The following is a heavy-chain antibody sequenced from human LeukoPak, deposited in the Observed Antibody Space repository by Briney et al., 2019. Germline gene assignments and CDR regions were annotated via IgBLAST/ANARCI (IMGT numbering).Heavy chain of an antibody. CDR3: ARADYDTSAYYYTFDY. CDR1: GGSINGYY. J-gene: IGHJ4*02. Sequence: SETLSLTCTVSGGSINGYYWSWIRRPPEKGLEWIGYIYYRGSTNYNPSLKSRVTISVDTSKNQFSLKLSSVTAADTAVYYCARADYDTSAYYYTFDYWGQGTLVTVSS. CDR2: IYYRGST. V-gene: IGHV4-59*01. D-gene: IGHD3-22*01.